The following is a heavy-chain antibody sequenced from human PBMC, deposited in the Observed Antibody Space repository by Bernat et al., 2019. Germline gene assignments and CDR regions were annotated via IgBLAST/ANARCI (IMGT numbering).Heavy chain of an antibody. CDR3: ARLGAHCSGGSCYSGYYYYMDV. CDR2: IYYSGST. D-gene: IGHD2-15*01. CDR1: GGSISSSSYY. J-gene: IGHJ6*03. V-gene: IGHV4-39*01. Sequence: LQLQESGPGLVKPSETLSLTCTVSGGSISSSSYYWGWIRQPPGKGLEWIGSIYYSGSTYYNPSLKSRVTISVDTSKNQFSLKLSSVTAADTAVYYCARLGAHCSGGSCYSGYYYYMDVWGKGTTVTVSS.